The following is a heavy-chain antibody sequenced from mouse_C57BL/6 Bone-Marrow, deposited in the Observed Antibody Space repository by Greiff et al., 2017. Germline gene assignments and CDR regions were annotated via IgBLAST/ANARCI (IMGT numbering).Heavy chain of an antibody. V-gene: IGHV1-81*01. CDR3: ARGSELTTVGAGAMDY. J-gene: IGHJ4*01. D-gene: IGHD1-1*01. Sequence: VQLQQSGAELARPGASVKLSCKASGYTFTSYGISWVKQRTGQGLEWIGEINPRSGNTYYNEKFKGKATLTADKSSSTAYMQLRSLTSEDSAVYFGARGSELTTVGAGAMDYWGQGTSVTVSS. CDR2: INPRSGNT. CDR1: GYTFTSYG.